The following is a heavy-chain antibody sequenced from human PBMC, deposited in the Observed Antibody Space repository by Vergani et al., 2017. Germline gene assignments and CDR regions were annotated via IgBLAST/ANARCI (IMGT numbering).Heavy chain of an antibody. Sequence: QVSLVESGGGVVQPGRSLTLTCSASGFGFKNFAMHWVRQAPGKGLEWVATISKDGTHDYYEPSVRGRFAVSRDDFINTMYLQMYRLTTDDTAVYYCAKAGSGTSGSLRNNYYMDVWGKGTTVTVS. V-gene: IGHV3-30*18. CDR3: AKAGSGTSGSLRNNYYMDV. D-gene: IGHD3-10*01. J-gene: IGHJ6*03. CDR1: GFGFKNFA. CDR2: ISKDGTHD.